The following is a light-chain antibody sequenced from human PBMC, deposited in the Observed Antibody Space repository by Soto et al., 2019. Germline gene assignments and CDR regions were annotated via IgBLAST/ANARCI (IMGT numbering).Light chain of an antibody. Sequence: DIVMTQSPDSLAVSLGERATINCKSSQSVLYSSNNKNYLAWYQQKPVQPPKLLIYWASTRESGVPDRFSGSGSGTDFTLTSSSLQAADVAVYYCQQYYRTSGTFGQGTKVEIK. CDR1: QSVLYSSNNKNY. V-gene: IGKV4-1*01. J-gene: IGKJ1*01. CDR2: WAS. CDR3: QQYYRTSGT.